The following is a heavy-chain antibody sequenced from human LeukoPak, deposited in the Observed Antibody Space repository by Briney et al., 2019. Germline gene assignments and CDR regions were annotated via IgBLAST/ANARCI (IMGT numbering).Heavy chain of an antibody. Sequence: ASVKVSCKASGYTFTSYDINWVRQATGQGLEWMGWMNPNSGNTGYAQKFQGRVTMTRNTSISTAYMELSSLRSEDTAVYYCATGDFPYYYYGMDVWGQGTTVTVSS. J-gene: IGHJ6*02. CDR1: GYTFTSYD. D-gene: IGHD2-21*02. CDR2: MNPNSGNT. CDR3: ATGDFPYYYYGMDV. V-gene: IGHV1-8*01.